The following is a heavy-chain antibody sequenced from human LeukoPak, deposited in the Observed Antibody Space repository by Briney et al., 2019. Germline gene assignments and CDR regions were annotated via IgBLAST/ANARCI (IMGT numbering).Heavy chain of an antibody. CDR3: ARAGYYYGMDV. V-gene: IGHV3-30*03. CDR1: GFTFSSYG. Sequence: GRSLRLSCAASGFTFSSYGMHWVRQAPGKGLEWVAVISYDGSNKYYADSVKGRFTISRDNSKNTLYLQMNSLRAEDTALYHCARAGYYYGMDVWGQGTTVTVSS. CDR2: ISYDGSNK. J-gene: IGHJ6*02.